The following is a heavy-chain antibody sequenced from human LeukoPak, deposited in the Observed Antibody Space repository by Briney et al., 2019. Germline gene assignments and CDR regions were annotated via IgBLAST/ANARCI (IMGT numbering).Heavy chain of an antibody. J-gene: IGHJ3*02. CDR3: AKQGVWDAFDI. CDR2: ISYDGSNK. CDR1: GFTFSSYG. Sequence: GGSLRLSCAASGFTFSSYGMHWVRQAPGKGLEWVAVISYDGSNKYYADSLKGRFTISRDNSKNTLYLQLNSLRAEDTAVYYCAKQGVWDAFDIWGQGTMVTVSS. V-gene: IGHV3-30*18.